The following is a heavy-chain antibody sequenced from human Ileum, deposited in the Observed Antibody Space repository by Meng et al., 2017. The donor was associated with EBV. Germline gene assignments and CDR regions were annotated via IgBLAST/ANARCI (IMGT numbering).Heavy chain of an antibody. Sequence: QLELEESGPGLVKSSETLSLTCTVSDGSINNRGYYWGWIRQPPGKGLEWIGSIFYSGNTYYNPSLESRVTISVDTSKNQFFLKVTSVTAADTAVYYCLRLREGTMAGSWGQGILVTVSS. CDR1: DGSINNRGYY. J-gene: IGHJ5*02. CDR3: LRLREGTMAGS. CDR2: IFYSGNT. V-gene: IGHV4-39*01. D-gene: IGHD3-3*01.